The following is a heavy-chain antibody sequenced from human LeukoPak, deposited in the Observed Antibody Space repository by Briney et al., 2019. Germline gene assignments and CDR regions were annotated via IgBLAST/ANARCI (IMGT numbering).Heavy chain of an antibody. D-gene: IGHD3-10*01. V-gene: IGHV3-7*03. CDR2: IKQDETEK. CDR3: AKQFVDI. J-gene: IGHJ5*02. Sequence: GESLRLSCTASGFTFSNFWMGWVRQAPGKGLEWVANIKQDETEKFYLGSVKGRFTVSRDNSKNTLYLQMNSLRAEDTAVYYCAKQFVDIWGQGTLVTVSS. CDR1: GFTFSNFW.